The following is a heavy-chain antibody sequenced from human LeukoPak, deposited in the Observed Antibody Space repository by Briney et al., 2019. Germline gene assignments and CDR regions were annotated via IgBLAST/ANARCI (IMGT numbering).Heavy chain of an antibody. J-gene: IGHJ4*02. D-gene: IGHD3-22*01. CDR3: ARGTYYYGSSGYGHFDY. Sequence: SQTLSLTCTVSSGSISSGSYYWSWIRQPAGKGLEWIGRIYTSGSTNYNPSLKSRVTISVDTSKNQFSLKLSSVTAADTAVYYCARGTYYYGSSGYGHFDYWGQGTLVTVSS. CDR1: SGSISSGSYY. V-gene: IGHV4-61*02. CDR2: IYTSGST.